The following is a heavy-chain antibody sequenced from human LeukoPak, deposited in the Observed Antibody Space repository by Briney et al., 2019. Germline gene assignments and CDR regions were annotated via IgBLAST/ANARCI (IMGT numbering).Heavy chain of an antibody. J-gene: IGHJ4*02. CDR3: ARRWYDSSGYSRHFDY. D-gene: IGHD3-22*01. V-gene: IGHV5-51*01. CDR1: GYSFTTYW. Sequence: GGSLKISCKGFGYSFTTYWIGWVRQMPGKGLEWMGIIYPGDSDTRYSPSFQGQVTISADKSISTAYLQWSSLRASDTAIYYCARRWYDSSGYSRHFDYWGQGTLVTVPS. CDR2: IYPGDSDT.